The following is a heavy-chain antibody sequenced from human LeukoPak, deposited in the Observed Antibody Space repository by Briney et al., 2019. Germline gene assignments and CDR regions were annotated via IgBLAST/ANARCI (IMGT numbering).Heavy chain of an antibody. CDR3: ARRPHYYDSSGYYYNWYAFDI. V-gene: IGHV1-69*06. CDR2: IIPIFGTA. J-gene: IGHJ3*02. CDR1: GCTFTGYY. D-gene: IGHD3-22*01. Sequence: SVKVSCKASGCTFTGYYMHWVRQAPGQGLEWMGGIIPIFGTANYAQKFQGRVTITADKSTSTAYMELSSLRSEDTAVYYCARRPHYYDSSGYYYNWYAFDIWGQGTMVTVSS.